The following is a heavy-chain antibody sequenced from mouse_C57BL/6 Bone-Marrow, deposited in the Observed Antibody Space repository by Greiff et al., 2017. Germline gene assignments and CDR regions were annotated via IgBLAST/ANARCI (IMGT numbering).Heavy chain of an antibody. CDR3: ARRDYYGSGRYFDV. CDR1: GFTFSSYG. J-gene: IGHJ1*03. D-gene: IGHD1-1*01. Sequence: EVQLQESGGDLVKPGGSLKLSCAASGFTFSSYGMSWVRQTPDKRLEWVATISSGGSYTYYPDSVKGRFTISRDNAKNTLYLQMSSLKSEDTAMYYCARRDYYGSGRYFDVWGTGTTVTVSS. V-gene: IGHV5-6*01. CDR2: ISSGGSYT.